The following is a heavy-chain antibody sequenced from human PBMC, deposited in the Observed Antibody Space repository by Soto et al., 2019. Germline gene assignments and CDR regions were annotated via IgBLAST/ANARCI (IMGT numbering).Heavy chain of an antibody. V-gene: IGHV1-18*01. D-gene: IGHD2-2*01. CDR2: ISSYNGDT. J-gene: IGHJ4*02. CDR1: GYTFTRSG. CDR3: AREDPPSLK. Sequence: ASVKVSCKASGYTFTRSGISWVRQAPGQGPEWMGWISSYNGDTNYAQTFQGRVTMTTDTSTSTAYMELRSLRSDDTAVYYCAREDPPSLKWGQGILVTVSS.